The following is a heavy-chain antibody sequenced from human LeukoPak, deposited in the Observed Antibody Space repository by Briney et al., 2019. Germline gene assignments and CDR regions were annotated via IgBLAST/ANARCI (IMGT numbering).Heavy chain of an antibody. CDR3: AKWGDYDVLTGYYDSDY. V-gene: IGHV3-7*03. Sequence: PGGSLRLSCAASGFTFSTYWMSWVRQAPGKGLEWVANIKQDGSEKYYVDSVKGRFTISRDNSKNTLYLQMNSLRAEDTVLYYCAKWGDYDVLTGYYDSDYWGQGTLVTVSS. CDR1: GFTFSTYW. CDR2: IKQDGSEK. D-gene: IGHD3-9*01. J-gene: IGHJ4*02.